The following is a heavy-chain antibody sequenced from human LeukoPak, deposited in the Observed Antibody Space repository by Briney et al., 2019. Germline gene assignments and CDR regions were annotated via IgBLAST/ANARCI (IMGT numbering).Heavy chain of an antibody. D-gene: IGHD5-18*01. V-gene: IGHV3-23*01. Sequence: GGSLRLSCAASGFPFSTYAMSWVRQAPGKGLEWVSALSGSGASTYYADSVKGRFTISRDNSKNTLYLQMNSLRAEDTAIYYCAKDQSYGFDYWGQGTLVTVSS. CDR3: AKDQSYGFDY. CDR2: LSGSGAST. J-gene: IGHJ4*02. CDR1: GFPFSTYA.